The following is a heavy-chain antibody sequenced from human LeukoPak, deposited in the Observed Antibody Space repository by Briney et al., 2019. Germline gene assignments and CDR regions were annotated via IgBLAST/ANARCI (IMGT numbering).Heavy chain of an antibody. J-gene: IGHJ4*02. CDR2: IYSSDST. CDR3: ARDGRRPDYYGSGSEY. D-gene: IGHD3-10*01. Sequence: PGGSLRLSCAASGFTVSSNYMSWVRQAPGKGLEWVSVIYSSDSTYHADSVKGRFTISRDNSKNTLYLQVNSLRAEDTAVYYCARDGRRPDYYGSGSEYWGQGTLVTVSS. V-gene: IGHV3-66*01. CDR1: GFTVSSNY.